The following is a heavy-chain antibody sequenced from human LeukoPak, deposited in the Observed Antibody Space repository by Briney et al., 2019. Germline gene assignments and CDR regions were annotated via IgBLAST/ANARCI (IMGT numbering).Heavy chain of an antibody. CDR1: GFTFSSNY. CDR3: ARLYYYGRAGDY. V-gene: IGHV3-53*01. Sequence: GGSLRLSCAASGFTFSSNYMSWVRQAPGKGLEWVSVIYSGGSTYYADSVKGRFTISRDNSKNTLYLQMNSLRAEDTAVYYCARLYYYGRAGDYWGQGTLVTVSS. CDR2: IYSGGST. D-gene: IGHD3-10*01. J-gene: IGHJ4*02.